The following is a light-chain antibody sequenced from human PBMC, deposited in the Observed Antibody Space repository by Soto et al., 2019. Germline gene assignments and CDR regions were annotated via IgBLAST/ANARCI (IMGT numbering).Light chain of an antibody. J-gene: IGKJ2*03. CDR3: QQYNAYYS. CDR1: QSISRT. V-gene: IGKV3-15*01. Sequence: EILMTQSNATLSVSPGEGLTLSCRASQSISRTLAWYQQRPGQAPRLLIYGASSRATGVPARFSGSGSGTEFTLTISSLQPEDFATHYCQQYNAYYSLGQGTKVDIK. CDR2: GAS.